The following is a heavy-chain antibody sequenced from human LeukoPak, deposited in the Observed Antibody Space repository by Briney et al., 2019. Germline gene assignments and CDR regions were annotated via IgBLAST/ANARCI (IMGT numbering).Heavy chain of an antibody. CDR1: GFTFSSYA. CDR2: ISGSGGST. J-gene: IGHJ5*02. Sequence: GGSLRLSCAASGFTFSSYAMSWVRQAPGKGLEWVSAISGSGGSTYYADSVKGRFTISRDNSKNTLYLQMNSLRAEDTAVYYCAKMVYDYVWGSLFDPWGQGTLVTVSS. V-gene: IGHV3-23*01. CDR3: AKMVYDYVWGSLFDP. D-gene: IGHD3-16*01.